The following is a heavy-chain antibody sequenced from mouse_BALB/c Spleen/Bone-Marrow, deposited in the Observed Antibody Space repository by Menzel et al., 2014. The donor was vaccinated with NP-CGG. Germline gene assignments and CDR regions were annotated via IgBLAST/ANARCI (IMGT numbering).Heavy chain of an antibody. CDR1: GYTFTSYY. D-gene: IGHD2-3*01. V-gene: IGHV1S81*02. J-gene: IGHJ4*01. CDR2: INPSSGGT. Sequence: VKLVESGAELVKPGASVKLSCKASGYTFTSYYMYWVKQRPGQGLEWIGGINPSSGGTNFNEKFKSKATLTVDKSSSTAYMQLSSLTSEDSAVYYCTRYGYDPLYAMDYWGQGTSVTVSS. CDR3: TRYGYDPLYAMDY.